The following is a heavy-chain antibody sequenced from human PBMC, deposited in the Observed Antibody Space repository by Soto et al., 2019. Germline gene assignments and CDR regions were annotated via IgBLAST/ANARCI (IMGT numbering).Heavy chain of an antibody. Sequence: SSETLSLTCTVSGGSFSSGDYYWSWVRQPPGKGLEWIGYIYYTGSTFNNPSLKSRVSISIDTSKTQFSPKLSSVTAADTAVYYCARIHFGDEPSYYYYGMDVWGQGTTVTVSS. J-gene: IGHJ6*02. CDR2: IYYTGST. CDR1: GGSFSSGDYY. V-gene: IGHV4-30-4*01. CDR3: ARIHFGDEPSYYYYGMDV. D-gene: IGHD4-17*01.